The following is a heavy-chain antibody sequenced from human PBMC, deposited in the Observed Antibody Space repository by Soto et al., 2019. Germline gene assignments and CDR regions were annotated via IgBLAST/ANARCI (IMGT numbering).Heavy chain of an antibody. D-gene: IGHD6-13*01. Sequence: GASVKVSCKASGGTFSSYTISWVRQAPGQGLEWMGRIIPILGIANYAQKFQGRVTITADKSTSTAYMELSSLRSEDTAVYYCARSRIAAAGNPDYWGQGTLVTVSS. CDR3: ARSRIAAAGNPDY. CDR1: GGTFSSYT. J-gene: IGHJ4*02. CDR2: IIPILGIA. V-gene: IGHV1-69*02.